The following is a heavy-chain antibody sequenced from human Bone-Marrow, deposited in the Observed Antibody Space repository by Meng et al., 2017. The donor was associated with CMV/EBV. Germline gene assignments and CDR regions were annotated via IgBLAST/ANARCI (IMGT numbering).Heavy chain of an antibody. V-gene: IGHV3-7*01. CDR1: GFTFSSYW. CDR2: IKQDGSEK. J-gene: IGHJ3*02. CDR3: ARGLRAAAAHDAFDI. Sequence: GGSLRLSCAASGFTFSSYWMSWVRQAPGKGLEWVANIKQDGSEKYYVDSVKGRFTISRDNAKNSLYLQMNSLRAEDTAVYYCARGLRAAAAHDAFDIWGQGTMVTVSS. D-gene: IGHD6-13*01.